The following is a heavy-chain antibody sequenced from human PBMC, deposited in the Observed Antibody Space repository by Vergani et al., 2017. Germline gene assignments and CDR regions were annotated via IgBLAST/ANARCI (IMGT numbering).Heavy chain of an antibody. J-gene: IGHJ5*02. CDR3: ARLYDCWSCPQGPQTGGFDP. CDR1: GGSISSSSYY. Sequence: QLQLPESGPGLVKPSEPLSLTCTVSGGSISSSSYYWGWIRQPPGKGVEWVGGIYYSGSTYYNPSLNSRVTISVDTSKNQFSLKLSSLTAADTAVYYCARLYDCWSCPQGPQTGGFDPWGQGTLVTVSS. V-gene: IGHV4-39*01. CDR2: IYYSGST. D-gene: IGHD3-3*01.